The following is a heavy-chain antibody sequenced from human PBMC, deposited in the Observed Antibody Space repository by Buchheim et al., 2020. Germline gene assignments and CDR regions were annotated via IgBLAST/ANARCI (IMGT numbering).Heavy chain of an antibody. D-gene: IGHD1-26*01. CDR2: IGSSGTTI. CDR1: GFAFSSYE. CDR3: VREGPWEYYGLDV. Sequence: EMQLVESGGGLVQSGGSLRLSCAASGFAFSSYEMNWVRQAPGEGLEWVSYIGSSGTTIHYADSVKGRFTISRDNAKNSLYLQMNSLRDEDTAVYYCVREGPWEYYGLDVWGQGTT. J-gene: IGHJ6*02. V-gene: IGHV3-48*03.